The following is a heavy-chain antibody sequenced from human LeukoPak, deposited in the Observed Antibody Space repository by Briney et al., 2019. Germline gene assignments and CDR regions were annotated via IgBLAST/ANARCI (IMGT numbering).Heavy chain of an antibody. CDR1: GFTFTSSA. Sequence: SVKVSCKASGFTFTSSAMQWVRQARGQRLEWIGWIVVGSGNTNYAQKFQERVTITRDMSTSTAYMELSSLRSEDTAVYYCAAGPGYDSSGYLRYWGQGTLVTVSS. J-gene: IGHJ4*02. CDR3: AAGPGYDSSGYLRY. V-gene: IGHV1-58*02. CDR2: IVVGSGNT. D-gene: IGHD3-22*01.